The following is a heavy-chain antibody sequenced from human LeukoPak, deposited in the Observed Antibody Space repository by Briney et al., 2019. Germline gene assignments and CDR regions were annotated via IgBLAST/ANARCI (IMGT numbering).Heavy chain of an antibody. CDR1: GGSISSYY. CDR2: IYTSGST. V-gene: IGHV4-4*07. CDR3: ARSLGYCTNGVCKYYFDY. J-gene: IGHJ4*02. D-gene: IGHD2-8*01. Sequence: SETLSLTCTVSGGSISSYYWSWIRQPAGKGLEWIGRIYTSGSTNYNPSLKSRVTMSVDTSKNQFSLKLSPVTAADTAVYYCARSLGYCTNGVCKYYFDYRGQGTLVTVSS.